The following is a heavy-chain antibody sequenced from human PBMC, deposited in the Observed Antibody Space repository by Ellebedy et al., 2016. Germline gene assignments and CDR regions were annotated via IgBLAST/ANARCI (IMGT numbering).Heavy chain of an antibody. CDR1: GFTFSVAG. D-gene: IGHD3-3*01. CDR2: VVFSGTAA. J-gene: IGHJ4*02. CDR3: ARDGSEWSRDY. V-gene: IGHV3-21*01. Sequence: GGSLRLXXAASGFTFSVAGMTWVRQAPGKGLEWVATVVFSGTAAYYSDSVKGRFIISRDNAKNSLFLQMNSLRVEDTAVYYCARDGSEWSRDYWGQGTLVTASS.